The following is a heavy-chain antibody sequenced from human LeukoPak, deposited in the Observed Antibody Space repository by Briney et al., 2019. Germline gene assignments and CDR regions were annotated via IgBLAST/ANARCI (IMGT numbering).Heavy chain of an antibody. V-gene: IGHV1-2*02. CDR3: ARVGAPGGLRPYHYYY. J-gene: IGHJ4*02. CDR1: GYIFADYW. CDR2: IDPASGTT. D-gene: IGHD3-10*01. Sequence: GASVKVSCKASGYIFADYWVHWVRQAPGRGLECMGWIDPASGTTIEPQKFKGRITVTRDTSASTVYMDLTGLTTDDTAVYYCARVGAPGGLRPYHYYYWGQGTLVTVSS.